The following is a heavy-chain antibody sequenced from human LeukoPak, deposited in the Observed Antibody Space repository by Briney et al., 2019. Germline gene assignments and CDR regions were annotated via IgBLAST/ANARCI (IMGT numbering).Heavy chain of an antibody. D-gene: IGHD6-19*01. CDR2: IYTSGST. Sequence: PSQTLSLTCTVSGGSISSGSYYWSWIRQPAGKGLEWIGRIYTSGSTNYNPSLKSRVTISVDTSKNQFSLKLSSVTAADTAVYYCGRNRKAVAGIFDYWGQGTLVTVSS. CDR3: GRNRKAVAGIFDY. CDR1: GGSISSGSYY. V-gene: IGHV4-61*02. J-gene: IGHJ4*02.